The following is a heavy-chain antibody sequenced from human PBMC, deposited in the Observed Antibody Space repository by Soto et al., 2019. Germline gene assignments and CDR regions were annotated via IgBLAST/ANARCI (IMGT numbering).Heavy chain of an antibody. Sequence: ASETLSLTCTVSGSSINSSGYYWGWIRQPPGKGLEWIGSMFYGVSTYYNPSLKSRVTVSVDTSKNQFSLHLSSVTAADTAVYYCARHAAYDSVWGKSDGSDYWGQGTLVTVSS. V-gene: IGHV4-39*01. D-gene: IGHD3-16*01. J-gene: IGHJ4*02. CDR2: MFYGVST. CDR1: GSSINSSGYY. CDR3: ARHAAYDSVWGKSDGSDY.